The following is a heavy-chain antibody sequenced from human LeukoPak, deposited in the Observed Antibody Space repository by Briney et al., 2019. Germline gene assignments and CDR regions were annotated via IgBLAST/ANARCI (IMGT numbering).Heavy chain of an antibody. CDR3: ANLPLSAGY. Sequence: GGSLKLSCAASGFTFSSYAVSWVRQAPGKGLEWVSGISGSGGSTYYADSVKGRFTISRDNSKNTLYLQMNSLRAEDTAVYYSANLPLSAGYLGQGTLVTVSS. V-gene: IGHV3-23*01. CDR1: GFTFSSYA. CDR2: ISGSGGST. D-gene: IGHD3-10*01. J-gene: IGHJ4*02.